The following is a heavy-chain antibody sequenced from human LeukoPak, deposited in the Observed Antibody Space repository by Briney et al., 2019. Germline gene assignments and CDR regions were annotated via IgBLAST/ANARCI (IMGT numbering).Heavy chain of an antibody. J-gene: IGHJ4*02. CDR1: GFTFSSYW. D-gene: IGHD2-8*01. V-gene: IGHV3-7*01. CDR2: IKQDGSEK. CDR3: ARGSSLGYCTNGVRYFDY. Sequence: GGSLRLSCAASGFTFSSYWMSWVRQAPGKGLEWVANIKQDGSEKYYVDSVKGRFTISRDNAKNSLYLQMNSLRAEDTAVYYCARGSSLGYCTNGVRYFDYWGQGTLVTVSS.